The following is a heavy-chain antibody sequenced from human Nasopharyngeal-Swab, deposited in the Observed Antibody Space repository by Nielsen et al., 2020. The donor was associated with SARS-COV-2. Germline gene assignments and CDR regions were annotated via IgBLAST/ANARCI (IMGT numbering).Heavy chain of an antibody. V-gene: IGHV3-48*03. Sequence: GESLKISCAASGFTFSSYEMNWVRQAPGKGLEWVSYISSSGSTIYYADSVKGRFTISRDNAKNSLYLQMNSLRAEDTAVYYCARAHSGSGSYYWFDPRGQGTPVTVSS. D-gene: IGHD3-10*01. CDR2: ISSSGSTI. CDR1: GFTFSSYE. CDR3: ARAHSGSGSYYWFDP. J-gene: IGHJ5*02.